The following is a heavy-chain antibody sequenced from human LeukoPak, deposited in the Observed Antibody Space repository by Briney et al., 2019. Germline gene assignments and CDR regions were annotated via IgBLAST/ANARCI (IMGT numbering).Heavy chain of an antibody. CDR2: IYSSGTT. D-gene: IGHD1-26*01. V-gene: IGHV4-31*03. Sequence: SETLSLTCTVSGXSISSGGYYWSWIRQLPGKGLDWIGYIYSSGTTYYNPSLKSRVTMSVDTSKNQFSLKLISVTAADTAVYYCARDVTGGSYFDYWGQGTLVTVSS. J-gene: IGHJ4*02. CDR1: GXSISSGGYY. CDR3: ARDVTGGSYFDY.